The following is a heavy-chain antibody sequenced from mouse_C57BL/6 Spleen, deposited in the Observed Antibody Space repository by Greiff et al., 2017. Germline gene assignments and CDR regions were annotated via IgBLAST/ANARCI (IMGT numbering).Heavy chain of an antibody. J-gene: IGHJ4*01. CDR3: ARGNREYYYSMDY. V-gene: IGHV1-69*01. CDR1: GYTFTSYW. Sequence: QVQLQQPGAELVMPGASVKLSCKASGYTFTSYWMHWVKQRPGQGLEWIGEIDPSDSYTNYNQKFKGKSTLTVDKSSSTAYMQLSSLTSEDSAVYYCARGNREYYYSMDYWGQGTSVTVSS. CDR2: IDPSDSYT.